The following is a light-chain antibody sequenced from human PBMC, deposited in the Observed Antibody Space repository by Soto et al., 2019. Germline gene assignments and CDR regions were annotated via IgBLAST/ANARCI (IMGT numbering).Light chain of an antibody. J-gene: IGKJ1*01. Sequence: EIVLTQSPGTLSLSPGERATLSCRASQSVSSSYLVWYQQKPGQAPRLLIYGSSSRATGIPDRFSGSGSGTDFTLTISRLEPEDFAVYYCQQYGNSWTFGQGTKVEIK. CDR3: QQYGNSWT. CDR2: GSS. CDR1: QSVSSSY. V-gene: IGKV3-20*01.